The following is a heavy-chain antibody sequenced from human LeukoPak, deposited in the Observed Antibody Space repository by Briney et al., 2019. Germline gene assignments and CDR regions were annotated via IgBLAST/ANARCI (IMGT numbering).Heavy chain of an antibody. Sequence: PGGSLRLSCAASGFTFNSYAMSWVRQAPGKGLEWVSAISGSGASTYYADAVKGRFTISRDNSKNTLYLQMNSLRAEDTAVYYCAKAVYCGGDCYSPPYVDYWGQGTLVTVSS. CDR1: GFTFNSYA. CDR2: ISGSGAST. CDR3: AKAVYCGGDCYSPPYVDY. V-gene: IGHV3-23*01. D-gene: IGHD2-21*02. J-gene: IGHJ4*02.